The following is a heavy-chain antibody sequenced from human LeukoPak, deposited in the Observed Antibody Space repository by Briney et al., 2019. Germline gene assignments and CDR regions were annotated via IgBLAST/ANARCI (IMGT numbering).Heavy chain of an antibody. D-gene: IGHD3-10*01. CDR3: AKLLRGVVVPCFDS. Sequence: GGSLRLSCAASGFTFSSSAMSWVRQAPGKGLEWVSAISGNGDRTHYAASVKGRFTVPRDTSTNTLFLQLNSLRAEDTAIYYCAKLLRGVVVPCFDSWGQGTLVTVSS. CDR2: ISGNGDRT. CDR1: GFTFSSSA. J-gene: IGHJ4*02. V-gene: IGHV3-23*01.